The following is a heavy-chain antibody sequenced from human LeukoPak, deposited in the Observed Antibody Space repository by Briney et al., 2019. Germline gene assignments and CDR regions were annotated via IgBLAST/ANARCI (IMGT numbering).Heavy chain of an antibody. CDR3: AKVLMSSGYFDY. Sequence: GGSLRLSCAASGFTVSSYAMSWVRQAPGKGLEWVSAISGSGGSTYYADSVKGRFTISRDNSKNTLYLQMNSLRAEDTAVYYCAKVLMSSGYFDYWGQGTLVTVSS. D-gene: IGHD3-22*01. CDR2: ISGSGGST. J-gene: IGHJ4*02. CDR1: GFTVSSYA. V-gene: IGHV3-23*01.